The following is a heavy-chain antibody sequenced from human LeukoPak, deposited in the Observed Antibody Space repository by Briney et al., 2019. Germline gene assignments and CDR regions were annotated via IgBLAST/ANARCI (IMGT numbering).Heavy chain of an antibody. CDR2: IWYDGSNK. J-gene: IGHJ6*02. CDR3: ARDEVDTAMVGYYYYGMDV. CDR1: GFTFSSYG. Sequence: GGSLRLSCAASGFTFSSYGMYWVRQAPGKGLEWVAVIWYDGSNKYYADSVKGRFTISRDNSKNTLYLQMNSLRAEDTAVYYCARDEVDTAMVGYYYYGMDVWGQGTTVTVSS. V-gene: IGHV3-33*01. D-gene: IGHD5-18*01.